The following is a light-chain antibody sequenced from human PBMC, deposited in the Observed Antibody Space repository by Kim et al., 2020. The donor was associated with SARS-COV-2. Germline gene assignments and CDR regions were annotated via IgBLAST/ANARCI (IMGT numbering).Light chain of an antibody. CDR1: QSVASSY. CDR2: GAS. Sequence: SPGKRATLPCRASQSVASSYLAWYQQRPGQSPRLLIYGASSRATGTPDRFSGSGSGTDFTLTISRLEPEDFAVYYCQQYGGSPRTFGQGTKVDIK. V-gene: IGKV3-20*01. CDR3: QQYGGSPRT. J-gene: IGKJ1*01.